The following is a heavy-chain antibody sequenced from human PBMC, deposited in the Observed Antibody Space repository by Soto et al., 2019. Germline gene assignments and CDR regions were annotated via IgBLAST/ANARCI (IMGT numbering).Heavy chain of an antibody. Sequence: SETLSLTCTVSGGSISSSSYYWGWIRQPPGKGLEWIGSIYYSGSTYYNPSLKSRVTISVDTSKNQFSLKLSSVTAADTAVYYCARGLGYCSSTSCYFMGWFDPWDQGTLVTVSS. CDR2: IYYSGST. D-gene: IGHD2-2*01. CDR3: ARGLGYCSSTSCYFMGWFDP. J-gene: IGHJ5*02. V-gene: IGHV4-39*01. CDR1: GGSISSSSYY.